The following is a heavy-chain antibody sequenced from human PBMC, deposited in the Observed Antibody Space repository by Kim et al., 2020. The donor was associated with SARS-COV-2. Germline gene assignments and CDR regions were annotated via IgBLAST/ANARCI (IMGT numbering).Heavy chain of an antibody. D-gene: IGHD5-18*01. Sequence: SETLSLTCAVSGGSISSSNWWSWVSQPPGKGLEWSGENYHCGGTNYNQSPKSRLTISVDKSKNQFSLKRLSVTAADAAVYYCVRDLEYSYGFDYWGQGTLVTVSS. CDR2: NYHCGGT. V-gene: IGHV4-4*02. J-gene: IGHJ4*02. CDR3: VRDLEYSYGFDY. CDR1: GGSISSSNW.